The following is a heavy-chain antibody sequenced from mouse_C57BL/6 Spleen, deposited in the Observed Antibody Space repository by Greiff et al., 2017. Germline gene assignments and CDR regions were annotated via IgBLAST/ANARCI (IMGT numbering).Heavy chain of an antibody. D-gene: IGHD2-1*01. CDR2: IHPSDSDT. Sequence: QVQLKQPGAELVKPGASVKVSCKASGYTFTSYWMHWVKQRPGQGLEWIGRIHPSDSDTNYNQKFKGKATLTVDKSSSTAYMQLSSLTSEDSAVYYCGHGNPYYAMDYWGQGTSVTVSS. J-gene: IGHJ4*01. CDR1: GYTFTSYW. CDR3: GHGNPYYAMDY. V-gene: IGHV1-74*01.